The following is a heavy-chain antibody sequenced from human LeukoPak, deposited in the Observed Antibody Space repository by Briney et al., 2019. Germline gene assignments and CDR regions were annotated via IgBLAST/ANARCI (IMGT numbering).Heavy chain of an antibody. CDR2: IYYSGST. D-gene: IGHD3-10*01. J-gene: IGHJ5*02. CDR1: GGSISSYY. Sequence: PSETLSLTCTVSGGSISSYYWSWIRQPPGKGLEWIGYIYYSGSTNYNPSLKSRVTISVDTSKNQFSLKLSSVTAADTAVYYCARDPFYGSGSSLSWFDPWGQGTLVTVSS. V-gene: IGHV4-59*01. CDR3: ARDPFYGSGSSLSWFDP.